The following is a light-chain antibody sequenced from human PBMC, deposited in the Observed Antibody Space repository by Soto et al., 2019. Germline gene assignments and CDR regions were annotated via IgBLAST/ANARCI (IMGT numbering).Light chain of an antibody. CDR2: GAS. J-gene: IGKJ1*01. V-gene: IGKV3-15*01. CDR1: QSVSSN. CDR3: QQRSDWPWT. Sequence: EIVMTQSPATLSVSPGERATLSCRASQSVSSNLAWYQQKPGQAPRLLIYGASTRATGIPARFSGSGSGTDFTLTINTLEPEDFAVYFCQQRSDWPWTFGQGTKV.